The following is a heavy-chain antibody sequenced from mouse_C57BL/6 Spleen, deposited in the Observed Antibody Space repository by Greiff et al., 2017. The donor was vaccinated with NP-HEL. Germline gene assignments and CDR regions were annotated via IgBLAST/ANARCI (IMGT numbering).Heavy chain of an antibody. CDR1: GFTFSDYY. Sequence: EVQGVESGGGLVQPGGSLKLSCAASGFTFSDYYMYWVRQTPEKRLEWVAYISNGGGSTYYPGTVKGRFTISRDNAKNTLYLQMSRLKSEDTAMYYCARRYGSSHWYFDVWGTGTTVTVSS. V-gene: IGHV5-12*01. D-gene: IGHD1-1*01. J-gene: IGHJ1*03. CDR2: ISNGGGST. CDR3: ARRYGSSHWYFDV.